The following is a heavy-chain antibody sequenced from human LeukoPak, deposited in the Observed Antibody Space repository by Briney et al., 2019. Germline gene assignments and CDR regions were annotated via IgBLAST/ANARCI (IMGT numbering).Heavy chain of an antibody. J-gene: IGHJ4*02. CDR2: INPNSSGT. Sequence: ASVKVSCKASGYTFTGYYMHWVRQAPGQGLEWMGWINPNSSGTNYAQKFQGRVTMTRDTSISTAYMELSRLRSDDTAVYYCATDTCSGGSCYAFDYWGQGTLVTVSS. CDR1: GYTFTGYY. CDR3: ATDTCSGGSCYAFDY. V-gene: IGHV1-2*02. D-gene: IGHD2-15*01.